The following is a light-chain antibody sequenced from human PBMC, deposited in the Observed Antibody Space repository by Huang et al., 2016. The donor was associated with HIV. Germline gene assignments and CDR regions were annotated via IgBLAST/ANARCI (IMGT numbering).Light chain of an antibody. CDR3: RGYNSTRFT. J-gene: IGKJ3*01. Sequence: DIQMTHSPTFLSASVGDRVTITCRASQGIANYLAWYQQKPGKVPQLLIYASSTLRACVPARFSSSGGVTDFTLTISSLQPEDVATYYCRGYNSTRFTFGPGTKVDLK. CDR2: ASS. V-gene: IGKV1-27*01. CDR1: QGIANY.